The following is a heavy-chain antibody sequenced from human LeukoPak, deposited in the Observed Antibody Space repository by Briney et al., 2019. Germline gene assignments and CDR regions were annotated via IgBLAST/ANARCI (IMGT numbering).Heavy chain of an antibody. D-gene: IGHD5-18*01. CDR2: IYYSGST. Sequence: SETLSLTCTVSGGSISSGDYYWSWIRQPPGKGLEGNGYIYYSGSTYYNPSLKSRVTISADTSKNQFSLKLSSVTAAGTAVYYCARDSGYSYGPFDYWGQGTLVTVSS. CDR1: GGSISSGDYY. CDR3: ARDSGYSYGPFDY. J-gene: IGHJ4*02. V-gene: IGHV4-30-4*01.